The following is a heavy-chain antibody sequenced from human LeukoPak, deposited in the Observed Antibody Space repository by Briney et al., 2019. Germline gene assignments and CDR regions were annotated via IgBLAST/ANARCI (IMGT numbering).Heavy chain of an antibody. D-gene: IGHD3-16*01. CDR2: IYHSGRT. Sequence: GSLRVPCAASLFPFSSHGMSWLRQAPGKGLEWIGSIYHSGRTYYNPSLKSRVTISVHTSKKQYSLKLTSVTAADTAVYYCAKGPLIGPIDYWGQGTLVTVSS. CDR1: LFPFSSHGM. V-gene: IGHV4-38-2*01. J-gene: IGHJ4*02. CDR3: AKGPLIGPIDY.